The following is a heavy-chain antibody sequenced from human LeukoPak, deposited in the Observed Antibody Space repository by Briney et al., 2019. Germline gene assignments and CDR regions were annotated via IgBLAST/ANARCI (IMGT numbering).Heavy chain of an antibody. CDR1: GYTFTGYY. Sequence: ASVKVSCKTSGYTFTGYYMHWVRQAPGQGLEWMGWINPNSGATNYAQKFQGRVTMTRDTSLSTAYIDLRSLNSDDTAVYYCVPSSPWSYFDYWGQGTLVTVSS. D-gene: IGHD6-13*01. V-gene: IGHV1-2*02. J-gene: IGHJ4*02. CDR2: INPNSGAT. CDR3: VPSSPWSYFDY.